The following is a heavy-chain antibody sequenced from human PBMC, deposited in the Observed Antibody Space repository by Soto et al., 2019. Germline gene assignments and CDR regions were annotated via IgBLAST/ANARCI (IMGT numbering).Heavy chain of an antibody. V-gene: IGHV4-4*02. J-gene: IGHJ4*02. CDR3: VRNAERGYYFDY. CDR2: IHHSGTT. Sequence: QVRLQESGPGLVKPSETLSLTCAVSGGSVTTNNWWSWVRQPPGEGLDYIGEIHHSGTTHYNPSLKSRVTISVDKSKSQFSLRLNSVTDADTAVYYCVRNAERGYYFDYWGQGTLVTVSS. D-gene: IGHD1-1*01. CDR1: GGSVTTNNW.